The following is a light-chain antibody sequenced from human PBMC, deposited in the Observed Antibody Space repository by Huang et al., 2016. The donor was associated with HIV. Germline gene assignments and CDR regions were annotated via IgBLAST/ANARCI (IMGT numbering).Light chain of an antibody. Sequence: IQLTQSPSSLSASVGDRVTITCRANQAIGTYLAWYQQKPGKAPELLLNSSSTLRSGVPSRFSGGGSGTDVTLTITSLQPEDFASYSCQHLYTFGGGTKVEIK. CDR3: QHLYT. J-gene: IGKJ4*01. CDR1: QAIGTY. CDR2: SSS. V-gene: IGKV1-9*01.